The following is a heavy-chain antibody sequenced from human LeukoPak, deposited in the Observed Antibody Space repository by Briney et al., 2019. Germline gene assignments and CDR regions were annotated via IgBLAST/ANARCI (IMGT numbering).Heavy chain of an antibody. Sequence: GRSLRLSCAASGFTFDDYAMHWVRQAPGKGLEWVSGIFWNSGSIGYADSVKGRFTISRDNAKKSLYLQMNSLRVEDTALYYCVKDKGIQIWFGAFDIWGQGTMVTVSS. CDR1: GFTFDDYA. CDR3: VKDKGIQIWFGAFDI. J-gene: IGHJ3*02. V-gene: IGHV3-9*01. D-gene: IGHD5-18*01. CDR2: IFWNSGSI.